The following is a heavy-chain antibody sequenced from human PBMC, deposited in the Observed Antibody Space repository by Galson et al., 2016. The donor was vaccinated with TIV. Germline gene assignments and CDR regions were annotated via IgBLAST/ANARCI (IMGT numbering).Heavy chain of an antibody. CDR1: GVTFSSFA. J-gene: IGHJ2*01. CDR3: ALDYPVSYLWYFDL. V-gene: IGHV1-69*13. Sequence: SVKVSCKASGVTFSSFAISWVRQAPGQGLEWVGRIIPIFGIANNAQKFQGRVTITADDSTSTANMELSSLTSEDTAIYYCALDYPVSYLWYFDLWGRGTLVTVSS. D-gene: IGHD2/OR15-2a*01. CDR2: IIPIFGIA.